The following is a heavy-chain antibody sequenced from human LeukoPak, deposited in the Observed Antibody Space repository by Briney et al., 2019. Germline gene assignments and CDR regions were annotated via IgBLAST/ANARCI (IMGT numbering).Heavy chain of an antibody. CDR1: GYTFTSYD. J-gene: IGHJ6*02. V-gene: IGHV1-8*01. D-gene: IGHD1-26*01. CDR2: MNPNSGNT. CDR3: ARVPEWELMKTYGMDV. Sequence: ASVKVSCKASGYTFTSYDINWVRQATGQGLEWMGWMNPNSGNTGYAQKFQGRVTMTRNTSISTAYMELGSLRSEDTAVYYCARVPEWELMKTYGMDVWGQGTTVTVSS.